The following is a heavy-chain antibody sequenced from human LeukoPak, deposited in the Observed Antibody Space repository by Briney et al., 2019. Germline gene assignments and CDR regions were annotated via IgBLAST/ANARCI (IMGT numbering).Heavy chain of an antibody. V-gene: IGHV3-48*04. CDR2: LSSGSDSI. Sequence: GGSLRLSCAASGFTFNTYTMNWVRQAPGKGLEWISYLSSGSDSIFYADSVKGRFTISRDNAKNSLYLQVNSLRAEDTAVYYCAKASGVPWADYAFDIWGQGTMVTVSS. CDR3: AKASGVPWADYAFDI. CDR1: GFTFNTYT. J-gene: IGHJ3*02. D-gene: IGHD3-10*01.